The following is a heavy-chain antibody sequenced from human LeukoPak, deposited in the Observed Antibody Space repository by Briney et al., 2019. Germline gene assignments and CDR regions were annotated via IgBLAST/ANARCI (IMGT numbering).Heavy chain of an antibody. CDR2: IYYTGTT. CDR1: GDSFGSGHYY. D-gene: IGHD2-8*01. Sequence: PSETLSLTCTVSGDSFGSGHYYWSWIRQSPGKGLEWIGYIYYTGTTYYNPSLESRITISIDTSRNQFSLKLRSVTAADTAVYYCARVGYASSAIYFQQGGQGTLVSVSS. V-gene: IGHV4-30-4*01. CDR3: ARVGYASSAIYFQQ. J-gene: IGHJ1*01.